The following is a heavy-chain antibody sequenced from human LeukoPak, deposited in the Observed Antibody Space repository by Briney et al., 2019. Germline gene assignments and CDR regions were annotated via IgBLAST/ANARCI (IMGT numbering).Heavy chain of an antibody. CDR1: GFTFSSYG. CDR3: ARDTRIAVAFDAFDI. CDR2: IWYDGSNK. Sequence: GGSLRLSCAASGFTFSSYGMHWVRQAPGKGLEWVAVIWYDGSNKYYADSVKGRFTISRDSSKNTLYLQMNSLRAEDTAVYYCARDTRIAVAFDAFDIWGQGTMVTVSS. J-gene: IGHJ3*02. V-gene: IGHV3-33*01. D-gene: IGHD6-19*01.